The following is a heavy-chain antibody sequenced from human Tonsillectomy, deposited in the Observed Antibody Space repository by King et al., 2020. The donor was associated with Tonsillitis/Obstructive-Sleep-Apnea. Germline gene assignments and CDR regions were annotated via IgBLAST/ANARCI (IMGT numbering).Heavy chain of an antibody. V-gene: IGHV4-31*03. CDR2: IYYSGST. J-gene: IGHJ4*02. CDR3: ARMRITMKYYFDY. D-gene: IGHD3-22*01. CDR1: GGSISSGGYY. Sequence: VQLQESGPGLVKPSQTLSLTCTVSGGSISSGGYYWSWIRQHPGKGLEWIGYIYYSGSTYYNPSLKSRVTISVDTSKNQFSLKLSSATAAKPAVYYCARMRITMKYYFDYWGQGPMVTVSS.